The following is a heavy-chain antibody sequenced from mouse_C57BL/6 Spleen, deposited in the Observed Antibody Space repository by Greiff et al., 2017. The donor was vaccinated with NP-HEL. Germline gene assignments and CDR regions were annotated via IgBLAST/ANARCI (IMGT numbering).Heavy chain of an antibody. CDR1: GYAFTNYL. Sequence: QVQLQQSGAELVRPGTSVKVSCKASGYAFTNYLIEWVKQRPGQGLEWIGVINPGSGGTNYIEKFKGKATLTADKSSSTAYMQRSSLTSEDSAVSCCAVNWEEGYFDVWGTGTTVTVSS. V-gene: IGHV1-54*01. CDR3: AVNWEEGYFDV. J-gene: IGHJ1*03. D-gene: IGHD4-1*01. CDR2: INPGSGGT.